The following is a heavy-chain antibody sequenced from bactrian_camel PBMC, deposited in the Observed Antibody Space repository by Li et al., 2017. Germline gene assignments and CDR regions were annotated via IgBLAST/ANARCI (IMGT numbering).Heavy chain of an antibody. Sequence: VQLVESGGGSVQTGGSLRLSCVVSEYRGQRICTGWFRQTPGKEREAISCTNWSGDYTDYVDSVKGRFTISRDNANNTLSLQMDSLLPEDTAVYYCAAANSFGRASQGTQVTVS. CDR2: TNWSGDYT. CDR1: EYRGQRIC. J-gene: IGHJ4*01. V-gene: IGHV3S60*01. D-gene: IGHD1*01.